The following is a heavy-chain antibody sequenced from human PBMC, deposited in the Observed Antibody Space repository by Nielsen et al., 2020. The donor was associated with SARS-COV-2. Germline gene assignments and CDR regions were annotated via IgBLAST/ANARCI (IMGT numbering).Heavy chain of an antibody. CDR2: ISAYNGNT. CDR3: ARDLSGFGDSPPAGSDY. J-gene: IGHJ4*02. D-gene: IGHD3-10*01. CDR1: GYTFTSYG. V-gene: IGHV1-18*01. Sequence: ASVKVSCKASGYTFTSYGISWVRQAPGQGLEWMGWISAYNGNTNYAQKLQGRVTMTTDTSTSTAYMELSSLRSEDTAVYYCARDLSGFGDSPPAGSDYWGQGTLVTVSS.